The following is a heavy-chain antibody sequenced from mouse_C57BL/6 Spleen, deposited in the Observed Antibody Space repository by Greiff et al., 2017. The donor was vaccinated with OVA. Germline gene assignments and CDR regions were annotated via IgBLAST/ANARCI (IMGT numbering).Heavy chain of an antibody. CDR1: GYTFTSYW. CDR3: ARSGYYSNYGAMDY. V-gene: IGHV1-52*01. CDR2: IDPSDSDT. J-gene: IGHJ4*01. Sequence: QVQLQQPGAELVRPGSSVKLSCKASGYTFTSYWMHWVKQRPIQGLEWVGNIDPSDSDTPYNQKFKVKATLTVAKSSSTAYMQLSSLTSEDSAVYYCARSGYYSNYGAMDYWGQGTSVTVSS. D-gene: IGHD2-5*01.